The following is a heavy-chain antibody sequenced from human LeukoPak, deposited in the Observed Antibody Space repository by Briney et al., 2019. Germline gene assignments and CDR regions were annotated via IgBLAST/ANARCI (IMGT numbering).Heavy chain of an antibody. J-gene: IGHJ6*02. V-gene: IGHV1-69*05. CDR2: IIPIFGTA. D-gene: IGHD3-10*01. CDR3: ARVSGSYSTYYYGMDV. Sequence: ASVKVSCKASGGTFSSYAISWVRQAPGQGLEWMGGIIPIFGTANYAQKFQGRVTMTRDTSTSTVYMELSSLRSEDTAVYYCARVSGSYSTYYYGMDVWGQGTTVTVSS. CDR1: GGTFSSYA.